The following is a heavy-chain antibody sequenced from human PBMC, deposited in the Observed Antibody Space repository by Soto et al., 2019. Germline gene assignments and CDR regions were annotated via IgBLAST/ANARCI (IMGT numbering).Heavy chain of an antibody. CDR2: INAGNGDT. CDR1: GYTFSSYA. D-gene: IGHD1-26*01. Sequence: ASVKVSCKASGYTFSSYAMYWVRQAPGQRLEWVGWINAGNGDTKYSQKFQGRVTITRDTSASTAYMELSSLSSEDTSVYYCARARGLGATPRDYSGHGTLVTVSS. V-gene: IGHV1-3*01. J-gene: IGHJ4*01. CDR3: ARARGLGATPRDY.